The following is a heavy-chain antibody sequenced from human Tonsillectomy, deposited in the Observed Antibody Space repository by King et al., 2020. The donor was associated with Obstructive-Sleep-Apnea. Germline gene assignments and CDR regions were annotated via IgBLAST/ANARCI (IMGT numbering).Heavy chain of an antibody. J-gene: IGHJ4*02. Sequence: VQLQESGPGLVKPSETLSLTCTGSGGSVSSGGYYWTWIRQPPGKGLEWIGHIYYNGSTNYNPSLKSRVTISADTSKNQFSLKLSSVTAADTAGYYCARGYSGSFGPYFDYWGQGTLVTVSS. CDR3: ARGYSGSFGPYFDY. V-gene: IGHV4-61*08. CDR1: GGSVSSGGYY. D-gene: IGHD1-26*01. CDR2: IYYNGST.